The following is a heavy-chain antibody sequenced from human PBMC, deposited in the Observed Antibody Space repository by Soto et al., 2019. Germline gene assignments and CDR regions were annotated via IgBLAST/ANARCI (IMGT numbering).Heavy chain of an antibody. CDR2: LYWNDDR. CDR3: AHSTSVPCCYYFDS. CDR1: GFSLSSIGVA. J-gene: IGHJ4*02. Sequence: SGPTLVNPTQTLTLTCTFSGFSLSSIGVAVGWIRQPPGKALEWLALLYWNDDRRYSPSLKSRLTITKDTSKNQVVLTMTNMDPADTATYYCAHSTSVPCCYYFDSWGQGTLVTVSS. V-gene: IGHV2-5*01. D-gene: IGHD1-26*01.